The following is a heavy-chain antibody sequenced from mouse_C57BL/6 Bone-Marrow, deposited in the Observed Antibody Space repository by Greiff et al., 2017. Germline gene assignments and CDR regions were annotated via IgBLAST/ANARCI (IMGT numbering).Heavy chain of an antibody. V-gene: IGHV1-4*01. Sequence: QVQLQQSGAELARPGASVKMSCKASGYTFTSYTMHWVKQRPGQGLEWIGYINPSSGYTKYNQKFKDKATLTADKSSSTAYMQLSSLTSEDSAVYYCAREDYDLAWFAYWGQGTLFTVSA. D-gene: IGHD2-4*01. J-gene: IGHJ3*01. CDR1: GYTFTSYT. CDR2: INPSSGYT. CDR3: AREDYDLAWFAY.